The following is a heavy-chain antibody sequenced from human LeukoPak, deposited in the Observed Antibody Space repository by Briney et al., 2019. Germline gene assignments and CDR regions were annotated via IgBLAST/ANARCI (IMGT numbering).Heavy chain of an antibody. Sequence: GGSLRLSCAASGFTFSSYAVSWVRQAPGKGLEWVSAISGSGGSTYYADSVKGRFTISRDNSKNTLYLQMNSLGADDTAVYYCAKASATGEGYYFYYMDVWGKGTTVTVSS. CDR3: AKASATGEGYYFYYMDV. V-gene: IGHV3-23*01. D-gene: IGHD7-27*01. CDR2: ISGSGGST. CDR1: GFTFSSYA. J-gene: IGHJ6*03.